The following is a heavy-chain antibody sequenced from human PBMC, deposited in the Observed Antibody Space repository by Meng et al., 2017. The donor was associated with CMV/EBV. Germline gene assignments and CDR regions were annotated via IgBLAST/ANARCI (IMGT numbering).Heavy chain of an antibody. J-gene: IGHJ4*02. CDR2: MNPNSGNT. Sequence: ASVKVSCKASGYTFTSYDIHWVRQATGQGLEWMGWMNPNSGNTGYAQKFQGRVTMTRNTSISTAYMELSSLRSADTAVYYCARGRTRVSRITIFGVVKAATTSFDYWGQGTLVTVSS. CDR3: ARGRTRVSRITIFGVVKAATTSFDY. CDR1: GYTFTSYD. D-gene: IGHD3-3*01. V-gene: IGHV1-8*01.